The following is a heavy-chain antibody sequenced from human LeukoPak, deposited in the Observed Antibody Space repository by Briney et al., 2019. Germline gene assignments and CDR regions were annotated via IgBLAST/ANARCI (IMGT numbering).Heavy chain of an antibody. CDR3: ARVGIAAAETFDY. J-gene: IGHJ4*02. CDR1: GGSFSGYY. V-gene: IGHV4-31*11. D-gene: IGHD6-13*01. Sequence: SETLSLTCAVYGGSFSGYYWSWIRQHPGKGLEWIGYIYYSGSTYYNPSLKSRVTISVDTSKNQFSLKLSSVTAADTAVYYCARVGIAAAETFDYWGQGTLVTVSS. CDR2: IYYSGST.